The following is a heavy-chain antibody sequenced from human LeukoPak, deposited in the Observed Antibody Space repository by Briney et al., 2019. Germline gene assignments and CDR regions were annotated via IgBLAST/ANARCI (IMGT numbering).Heavy chain of an antibody. CDR1: GGSISSYY. CDR2: IYYSEST. CDR3: AREGLSAAIRAFDY. Sequence: KTSETLSLTCTVSGGSISSYYWSWIRQPPGKGLEWIGYIYYSESTNYNPSLKSRVTISVDTSKNQFSLKLSSVTAADTAVYYCAREGLSAAIRAFDYWGQGTLVTVSS. J-gene: IGHJ4*02. D-gene: IGHD2-2*01. V-gene: IGHV4-59*01.